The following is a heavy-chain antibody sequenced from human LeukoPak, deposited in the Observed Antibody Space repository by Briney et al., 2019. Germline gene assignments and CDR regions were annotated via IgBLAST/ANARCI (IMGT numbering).Heavy chain of an antibody. CDR2: IYHSGST. CDR1: GGSISSSNW. Sequence: PSETLSLTCAVSGGSISSSNWWSWVRQPPGKGLEWIGEIYHSGSTNYNPSLKSRVTISVDKSKNQFSLKLSSVTAADTAVYYCARVPENPPPGAFDIWGQGTMVTVSS. V-gene: IGHV4-4*02. CDR3: ARVPENPPPGAFDI. J-gene: IGHJ3*02.